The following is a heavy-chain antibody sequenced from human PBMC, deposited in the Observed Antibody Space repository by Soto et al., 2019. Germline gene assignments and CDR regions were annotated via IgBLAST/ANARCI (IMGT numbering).Heavy chain of an antibody. J-gene: IGHJ4*02. Sequence: GGSLRVSCAASGFTFSDYYMSWIRQAPGKGLEWVSYIVSSSAYTNYADSVKGRFTISRDNAKNSLYLEMNSLRAEDTAVYYCARLRASSWYMGGYLDYWGQGTLVTVSS. D-gene: IGHD6-13*01. CDR2: IVSSSAYT. CDR3: ARLRASSWYMGGYLDY. CDR1: GFTFSDYY. V-gene: IGHV3-11*06.